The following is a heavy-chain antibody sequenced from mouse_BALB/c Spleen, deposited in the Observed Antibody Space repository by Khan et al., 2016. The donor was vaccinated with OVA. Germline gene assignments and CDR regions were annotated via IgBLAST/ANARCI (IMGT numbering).Heavy chain of an antibody. CDR1: GFTFSNYA. D-gene: IGHD1-1*02. CDR2: ISSGDST. J-gene: IGHJ3*01. V-gene: IGHV5-6-5*01. Sequence: EVELVASGGDLVKPGGSLKLSCAASGFTFSNYAMSWVRQTPEKRLEWVASISSGDSTYYPDSVKGRFTISSDNARNILYLQMNSLRSEDTAMFYCARDYWFTYWGQGTLVTVSA. CDR3: ARDYWFTY.